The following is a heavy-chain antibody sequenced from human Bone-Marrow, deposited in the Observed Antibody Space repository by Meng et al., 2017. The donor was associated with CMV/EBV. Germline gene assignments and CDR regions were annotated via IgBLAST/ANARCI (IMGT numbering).Heavy chain of an antibody. D-gene: IGHD6-19*01. V-gene: IGHV4-39*01. CDR1: GGSIITTYYF. Sequence: SETLSLTCTVSGGSIITTYYFWAWIRQPPGKGLEGVGSLFYDGATQYNPSLKSRVTISVDTSKNQFSLKLSSVTAADTAVYYCARHHTIYRSGWYGRAFDIWGQGTMVTVSS. CDR2: LFYDGAT. CDR3: ARHHTIYRSGWYGRAFDI. J-gene: IGHJ3*02.